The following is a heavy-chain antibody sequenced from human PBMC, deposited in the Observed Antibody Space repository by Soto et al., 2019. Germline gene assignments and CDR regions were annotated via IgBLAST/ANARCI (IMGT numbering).Heavy chain of an antibody. D-gene: IGHD3-22*01. Sequence: QVQLMQSEAEVKKPGASVRLSCKASGYLFTTYGITWVRQAPGQEPEWMGRISGYNGVTTYAQKFQDRVTMTTDTATNTAYMELRTLTSDDTAVYYCARDYCICMRCSGDWYFDFWGRGTLVTVSS. CDR1: GYLFTTYG. CDR3: ARDYCICMRCSGDWYFDF. J-gene: IGHJ2*01. V-gene: IGHV1-18*01. CDR2: ISGYNGVT.